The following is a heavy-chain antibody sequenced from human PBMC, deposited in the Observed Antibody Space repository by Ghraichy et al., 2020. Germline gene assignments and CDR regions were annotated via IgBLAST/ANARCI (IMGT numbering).Heavy chain of an antibody. V-gene: IGHV3-15*01. CDR2: IKSETDGGTT. D-gene: IGHD3-10*01. Sequence: GGSLRLSCAASGFIFSNAWMSWVRQAPGKGLEWVGLIKSETDGGTTDFAAPVKGRFSISRDNSKNTLYLQMNSLKTEDTAVYYCTTDPADYYYYSSGSYSPYDYWGQGTLVTVSS. CDR3: TTDPADYYYYSSGSYSPYDY. J-gene: IGHJ4*02. CDR1: GFIFSNAW.